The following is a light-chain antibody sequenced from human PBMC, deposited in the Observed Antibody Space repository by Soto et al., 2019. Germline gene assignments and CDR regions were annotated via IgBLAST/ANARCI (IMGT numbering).Light chain of an antibody. CDR3: QQYHNWPA. V-gene: IGKV3-15*01. J-gene: IGKJ1*01. CDR2: GAA. CDR1: QSVFSS. Sequence: IVMTRSPVTLSVSPVERATLSFRASQSVFSSLAWYQQKPGQAPRLLIYGAATRATGIPARFSGSGSGTEFTLTISSLQSEDFAIYYCQQYHNWPAFGQGTKVDIK.